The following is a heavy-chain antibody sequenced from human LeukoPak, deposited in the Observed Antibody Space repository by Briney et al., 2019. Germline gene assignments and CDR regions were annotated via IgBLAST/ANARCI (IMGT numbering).Heavy chain of an antibody. V-gene: IGHV3-15*07. CDR1: GFTFSNYW. Sequence: GGSLRLSCVASGFTFSNYWMHWVRQAPGKGLEWVGRIKPKTDGETTEYAAPVKDRFSISRDDSKSMMYLQMNCLKTEDTAVYYCITPLPYSAQGGQGTLVTVSS. CDR2: IKPKTDGETT. CDR3: ITPLPYSAQ. J-gene: IGHJ4*02. D-gene: IGHD2-21*01.